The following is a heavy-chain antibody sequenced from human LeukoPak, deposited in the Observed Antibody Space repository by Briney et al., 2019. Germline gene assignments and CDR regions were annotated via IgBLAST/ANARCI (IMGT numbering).Heavy chain of an antibody. CDR3: ARDEWFGDAFYFDY. D-gene: IGHD3-10*01. V-gene: IGHV3-48*04. Sequence: PGGSLRLSCAASGFTFSSYSMNWVRQAPGKGLEWVSHISSSSSTIYYADSVKGRFTISRDNAKNSLYLQMNSLRAEDTAVYYCARDEWFGDAFYFDYWGQGTLVTVSS. CDR1: GFTFSSYS. CDR2: ISSSSSTI. J-gene: IGHJ4*02.